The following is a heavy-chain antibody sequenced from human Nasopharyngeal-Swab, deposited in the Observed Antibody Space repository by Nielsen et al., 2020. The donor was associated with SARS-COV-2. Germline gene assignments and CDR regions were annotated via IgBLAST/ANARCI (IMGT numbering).Heavy chain of an antibody. D-gene: IGHD3-3*01. CDR2: ISGSGHRT. Sequence: GESLKISCVASGFTFSSCAMTWVRQAPGKGLQWLSTISGSGHRTYYADSVKGRFTISRDNSQNTLYLQMNSLRAEDTAVYYCAKDFRHNYDYWSGYFTNWDQGTLVTVSS. CDR1: GFTFSSCA. V-gene: IGHV3-23*01. J-gene: IGHJ4*02. CDR3: AKDFRHNYDYWSGYFTN.